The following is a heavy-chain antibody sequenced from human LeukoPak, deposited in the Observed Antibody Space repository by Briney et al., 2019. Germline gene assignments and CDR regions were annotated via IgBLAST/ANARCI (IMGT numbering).Heavy chain of an antibody. D-gene: IGHD3-10*01. CDR3: ARGRKYYYGSGSSPFDY. V-gene: IGHV3-30*02. Sequence: PGGSLRLSCAASGFTFSSYGMHWVRQAPGKGLEWVAFIRYDGSNKYYADSVKGRFTISRDNSKNTLYLQMNSLRAEDTAVYYCARGRKYYYGSGSSPFDYWGQGTLVTVSS. J-gene: IGHJ4*02. CDR1: GFTFSSYG. CDR2: IRYDGSNK.